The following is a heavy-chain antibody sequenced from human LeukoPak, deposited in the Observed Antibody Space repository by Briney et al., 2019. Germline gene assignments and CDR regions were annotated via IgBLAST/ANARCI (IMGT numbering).Heavy chain of an antibody. V-gene: IGHV3-48*04. CDR2: ISSSSSTI. D-gene: IGHD2-15*01. CDR1: GFTFSSYS. J-gene: IGHJ6*03. Sequence: GGSLRLSCAASGFTFSSYSMNWVRQAPGKGLEWVSYISSSSSTIYYADSVKGRFTISRDNAKNSLYLQMNSLRAEDTAVYYCARDRGYCSGGRCYSEGLGHMDVWGKGTTVTVSS. CDR3: ARDRGYCSGGRCYSEGLGHMDV.